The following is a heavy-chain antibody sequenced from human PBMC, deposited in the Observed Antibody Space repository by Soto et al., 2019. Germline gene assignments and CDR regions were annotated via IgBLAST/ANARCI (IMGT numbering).Heavy chain of an antibody. V-gene: IGHV3-30*03. CDR3: ARGSGYCSGCSCFRSPFDY. J-gene: IGHJ4*02. CDR2: ISYDGSNK. CDR1: GFTFSSYG. Sequence: QVQLVESGGGVVQPGRSLRLSCAASGFTFSSYGMHWVRQAPGTGLERVAVISYDGSNKYYADSVKGRFTISRDNSKNTLYLQMNSLRAEDTAVYYCARGSGYCSGCSCFRSPFDYWGQGTLVTVSS. D-gene: IGHD2-15*01.